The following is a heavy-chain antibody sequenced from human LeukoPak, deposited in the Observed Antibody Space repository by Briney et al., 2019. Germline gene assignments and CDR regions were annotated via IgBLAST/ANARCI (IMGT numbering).Heavy chain of an antibody. Sequence: SETLSLTCAVHGGSFSGYFWNWIRQPPGKGLEWIGEINHRGSTNYNPSLKSRVTISVDTSKNQFSLKLSSVTAADTAVYYCARYYSNYLFDYWGQGTLVTVSS. J-gene: IGHJ4*02. V-gene: IGHV4-34*01. CDR3: ARYYSNYLFDY. CDR1: GGSFSGYF. D-gene: IGHD4-11*01. CDR2: INHRGST.